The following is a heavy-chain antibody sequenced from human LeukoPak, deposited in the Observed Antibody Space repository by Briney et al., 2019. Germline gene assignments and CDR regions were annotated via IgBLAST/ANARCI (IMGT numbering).Heavy chain of an antibody. D-gene: IGHD6-19*01. CDR3: AIRVGQWLVTKRGWFDP. CDR2: IYYSGST. V-gene: IGHV4-39*01. Sequence: SETLSLTCTVSGGSISCSSYYWGWIRQPPGKGLEWIGSIYYSGSTYYNPSLKSRVTISVDTSKNQFSLKLSSVTAADTAVYYCAIRVGQWLVTKRGWFDPWGQGTLVTVSS. CDR1: GGSISCSSYY. J-gene: IGHJ5*02.